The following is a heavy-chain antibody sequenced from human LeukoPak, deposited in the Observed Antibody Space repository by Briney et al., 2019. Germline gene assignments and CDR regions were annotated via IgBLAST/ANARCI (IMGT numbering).Heavy chain of an antibody. Sequence: SVKVSCKASGGTFSSHAISWVRQAPGQGLEWMGRIIPILGIANYAQKFQGRVTITADKSTSTAYMELSSLRSEDTAVYYCAGGDSSGWYLSAFDIWGQGTMVTVSS. D-gene: IGHD6-19*01. V-gene: IGHV1-69*04. CDR2: IIPILGIA. J-gene: IGHJ3*02. CDR1: GGTFSSHA. CDR3: AGGDSSGWYLSAFDI.